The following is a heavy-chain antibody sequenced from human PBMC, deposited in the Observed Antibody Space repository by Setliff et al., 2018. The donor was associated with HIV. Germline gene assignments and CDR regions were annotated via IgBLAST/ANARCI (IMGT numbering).Heavy chain of an antibody. V-gene: IGHV3-30*02. CDR2: IEHDGSKK. CDR3: AKDVCSGAYCYAYYYYGMDV. D-gene: IGHD2-15*01. J-gene: IGHJ6*02. Sequence: GGSLRLSCAVSGFTFSTYGMHWVRQAPGKGLEWVTFIEHDGSKKFYVDSVKGRFTISRDNSKNTLYLQMNSLRVEDTAVYYCAKDVCSGAYCYAYYYYGMDVWGQGTMVTVSS. CDR1: GFTFSTYG.